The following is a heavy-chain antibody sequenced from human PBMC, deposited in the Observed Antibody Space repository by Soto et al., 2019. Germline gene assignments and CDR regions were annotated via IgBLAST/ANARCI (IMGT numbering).Heavy chain of an antibody. Sequence: PGGPLRLSCAAPGFAFSSSEMNWFRQGPGKGLDWVAYIGPSGSPIYYADSVKGRFTISRDNSKNSLFLQMSTLRADDTAVYYCVRDLYTSGWHAGLWGQGTLVTVSS. J-gene: IGHJ4*02. CDR3: VRDLYTSGWHAGL. D-gene: IGHD6-25*01. CDR2: IGPSGSPI. CDR1: GFAFSSSE. V-gene: IGHV3-48*03.